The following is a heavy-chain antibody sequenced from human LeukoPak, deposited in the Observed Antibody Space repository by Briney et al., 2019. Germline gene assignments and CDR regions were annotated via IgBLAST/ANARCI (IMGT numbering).Heavy chain of an antibody. CDR3: AKEPYYDILTGYTYFDY. J-gene: IGHJ4*02. CDR2: ISWNSGSI. V-gene: IGHV3-9*01. D-gene: IGHD3-9*01. Sequence: GRSLRFSCAASGFTFDDYAMHWVRQAPGKGLEWVSGISWNSGSIGYADSVKGRFTISRDNAKNSLYLQMNSLRAEDTALYYCAKEPYYDILTGYTYFDYWGQGTLVTVSS. CDR1: GFTFDDYA.